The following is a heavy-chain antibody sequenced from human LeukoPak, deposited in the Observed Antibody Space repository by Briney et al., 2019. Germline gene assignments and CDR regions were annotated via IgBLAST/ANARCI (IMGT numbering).Heavy chain of an antibody. CDR1: GFTLTVYT. D-gene: IGHD6-19*01. V-gene: IGHV3-23*01. J-gene: IGHJ4*02. Sequence: GSLRLSCAASGFTLTVYTMSWVRQAPGKGLEWVSAISGSVGSTSYAHSVKGRFTITQDKSQDTPYLQMNSLRAEDTAVYYCAKDTAQWLVGYFDYWGQGTLVTVSS. CDR2: ISGSVGST. CDR3: AKDTAQWLVGYFDY.